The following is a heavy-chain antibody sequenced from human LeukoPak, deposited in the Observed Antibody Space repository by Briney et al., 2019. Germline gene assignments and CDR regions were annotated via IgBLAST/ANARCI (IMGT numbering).Heavy chain of an antibody. J-gene: IGHJ4*02. V-gene: IGHV4-38-2*02. CDR1: GYSISSGYY. D-gene: IGHD3-9*01. CDR2: IHSSGNT. CDR3: ASGILTGLDYFDY. Sequence: PSATLSLTCTVSGYSISSGYYWGWIRQPPGKRLEWVASIHSSGNTYYSPTLKSRVTISVDTSKNQFSLKLSSVTAADTAVYYCASGILTGLDYFDYWGQGTLVTVSS.